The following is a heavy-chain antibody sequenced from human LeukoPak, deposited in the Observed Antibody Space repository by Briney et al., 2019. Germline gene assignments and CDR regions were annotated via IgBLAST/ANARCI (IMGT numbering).Heavy chain of an antibody. CDR1: GGTFSSYA. D-gene: IGHD2-2*01. CDR2: ISAYNGNT. Sequence: ASVKVSCKASGGTFSSYAINWVRQAPGQGLEWMGWISAYNGNTNYAQKLQGRVTMTTDTSTSTAYMELRSLRSDDTAVYYCARAYCSSTSCYDARFDPWGQGTLVTVSS. V-gene: IGHV1-18*01. J-gene: IGHJ5*02. CDR3: ARAYCSSTSCYDARFDP.